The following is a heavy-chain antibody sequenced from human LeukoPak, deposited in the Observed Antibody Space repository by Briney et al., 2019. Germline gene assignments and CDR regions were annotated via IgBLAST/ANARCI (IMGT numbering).Heavy chain of an antibody. Sequence: PGGSLRLSCAASGFTFSSYAMHWVRQAPGKGLEWVAVISYDGSNKYYADSVKGRFTISRDNSKNTLYLQMNSLRAEDTAVYYCARDTRYYDSSGYYGYHDAFDIWGQGTMVTVSS. D-gene: IGHD3-22*01. CDR3: ARDTRYYDSSGYYGYHDAFDI. CDR2: ISYDGSNK. J-gene: IGHJ3*02. CDR1: GFTFSSYA. V-gene: IGHV3-30*14.